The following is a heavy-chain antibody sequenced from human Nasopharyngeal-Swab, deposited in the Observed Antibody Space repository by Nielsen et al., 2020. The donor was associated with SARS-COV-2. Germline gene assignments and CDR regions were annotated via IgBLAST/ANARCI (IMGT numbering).Heavy chain of an antibody. CDR2: INHNERT. J-gene: IGHJ6*02. D-gene: IGHD5-24*01. V-gene: IGHV4-34*01. CDR3: ARAGRVGDAYTGLDA. Sequence: SETLSLTCSVSGGSFNGFYWNWIRQAPGKGLEWIREINHNERTNYNPSLKSRIAMLVDTSNNQVSLKVSSVSAGDTAVYYCARAGRVGDAYTGLDAWGQGTTVTVSS. CDR1: GGSFNGFY.